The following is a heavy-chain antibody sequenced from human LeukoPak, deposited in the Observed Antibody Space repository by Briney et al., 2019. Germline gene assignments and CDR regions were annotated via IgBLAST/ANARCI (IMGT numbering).Heavy chain of an antibody. CDR2: IFHSGST. V-gene: IGHV4-39*01. CDR3: ARRSDYDSSGYYPFDY. Sequence: PSETLSLTCTVSGDSISSSDSYWDWIRQPPGKGLEWIGSIFHSGSTYYNPSLKSRVTISVDTSKNQFSLKLSSVTAADTAVYYCARRSDYDSSGYYPFDYSGQGTLVTVSS. D-gene: IGHD3-22*01. J-gene: IGHJ4*02. CDR1: GDSISSSDSY.